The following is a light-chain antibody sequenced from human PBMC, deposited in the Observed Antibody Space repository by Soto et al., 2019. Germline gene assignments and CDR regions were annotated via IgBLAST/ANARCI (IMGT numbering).Light chain of an antibody. CDR1: SGYSNYK. CDR2: VGTGGIVG. Sequence: QPVLTQPPSASASRGASVTLTCTLSSGYSNYKVDWYQQRPGKGPRFVMRVGTGGIVGSKGDGIPDRFSVLGSGLNRYLTVKNIQEEDESDYYCGADHGGGSNLVVVFGGGTNVTVL. CDR3: GADHGGGSNLVVV. J-gene: IGLJ2*01. V-gene: IGLV9-49*01.